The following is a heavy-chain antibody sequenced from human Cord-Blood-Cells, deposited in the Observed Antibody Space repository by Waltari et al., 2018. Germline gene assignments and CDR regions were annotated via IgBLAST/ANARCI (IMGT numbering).Heavy chain of an antibody. CDR3: ARDGKVQYYFDY. CDR1: GFTFSSSW. CDR2: INSDGSGT. V-gene: IGHV3-74*01. J-gene: IGHJ4*02. D-gene: IGHD1-1*01. Sequence: EVQLVESGGGLVQPGGSLRLSCAASGFTFSSSWMHWVRQAPGKGLVWVSRINSDGSGTSYADSVKGRFTISRDNAKNTLYLQMNSLRAEDTAVYYCARDGKVQYYFDYWGQGTLVTVSS.